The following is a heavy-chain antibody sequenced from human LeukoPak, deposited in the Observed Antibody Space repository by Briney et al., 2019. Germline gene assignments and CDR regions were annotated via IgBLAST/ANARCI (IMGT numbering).Heavy chain of an antibody. CDR2: VYYSGST. Sequence: PSETLSLICTVSGGSISSSSYYWGWIRQPPGKGLEWIGSVYYSGSTYYNPSLKSRVTISVDTSKNQFSLKLSSVTAADTAVYYCARVHGARTFDYWGQGTLVTVSS. D-gene: IGHD3-10*01. J-gene: IGHJ4*02. CDR1: GGSISSSSYY. V-gene: IGHV4-39*07. CDR3: ARVHGARTFDY.